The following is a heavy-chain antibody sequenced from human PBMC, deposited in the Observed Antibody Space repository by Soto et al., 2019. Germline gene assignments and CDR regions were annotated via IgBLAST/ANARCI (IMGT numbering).Heavy chain of an antibody. CDR2: IIPILGSA. J-gene: IGHJ3*02. D-gene: IGHD1-26*01. V-gene: IGHV1-69*01. CDR1: GGTLISNA. CDR3: ASRERVDAFDI. Sequence: QVQLVQSGAEVKKPGSSVKVSCKASGGTLISNAISWVRQAPGHGLEWMGGIIPILGSANYAQKFQDRVTITADESTSTTYMELNSLRSEDAAVYYCASRERVDAFDIWGQGTMVTVSS.